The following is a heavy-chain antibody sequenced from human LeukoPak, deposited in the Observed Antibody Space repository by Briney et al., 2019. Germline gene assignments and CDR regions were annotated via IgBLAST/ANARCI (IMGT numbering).Heavy chain of an antibody. CDR1: GGSISTGDYY. J-gene: IGHJ4*02. D-gene: IGHD3-22*01. CDR3: ATYYDSSGPSFDY. Sequence: SETLSLTCTVSGGSISTGDYYWSWIRQPPRKGLECIGYIYYSGTTYYNPSLKSRLTISVDTSKNQFSLKLSSVTAADTAMYYCATYYDSSGPSFDYWGQGTLVTVSS. V-gene: IGHV4-30-4*01. CDR2: IYYSGTT.